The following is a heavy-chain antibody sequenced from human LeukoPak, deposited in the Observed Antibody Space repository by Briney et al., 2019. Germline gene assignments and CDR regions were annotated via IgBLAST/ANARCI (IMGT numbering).Heavy chain of an antibody. V-gene: IGHV3-48*03. CDR2: ISRTGNSI. Sequence: SGGSLRLSCVASGFTFSSYEMNWVRQAPGKGLEWISYISRTGNSIYYADSVKGRFTISRDSAKNSLYLQMNSLRAEDTAVYYCARGPYSSNWYVDYWGQGTLVTVAS. D-gene: IGHD6-13*01. J-gene: IGHJ4*02. CDR3: ARGPYSSNWYVDY. CDR1: GFTFSSYE.